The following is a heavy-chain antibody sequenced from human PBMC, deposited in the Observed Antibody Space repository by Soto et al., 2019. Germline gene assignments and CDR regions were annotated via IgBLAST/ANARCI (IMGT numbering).Heavy chain of an antibody. V-gene: IGHV4-61*01. Sequence: KTSETLSLTCTVSGGSVSSGSYYWSWIRQPPGKGLEWIGYIYYSGSTNYNPSLKSRVTISVDTSKNQFSLKLSSVTAADTAVYYCASVTLIYDFWSGYYRTAEYFQHWGQGTLVTVSS. D-gene: IGHD3-3*01. J-gene: IGHJ1*01. CDR1: GGSVSSGSYY. CDR2: IYYSGST. CDR3: ASVTLIYDFWSGYYRTAEYFQH.